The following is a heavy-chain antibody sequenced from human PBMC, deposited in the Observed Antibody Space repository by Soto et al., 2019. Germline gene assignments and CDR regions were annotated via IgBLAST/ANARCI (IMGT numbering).Heavy chain of an antibody. CDR3: ARQYYFGSGSYYSRLFDF. Sequence: SETLSLTCTVSGGSISSSRYYCGWIRQPPGKGLEWIGSIYYSGSTYYNPSLKSRVTISVDTSKNQFSLKLSSVTAADTAVYYCARQYYFGSGSYYSRLFDFWVQGTLVTVSS. V-gene: IGHV4-39*01. J-gene: IGHJ4*02. CDR1: GGSISSSRYY. D-gene: IGHD3-10*01. CDR2: IYYSGST.